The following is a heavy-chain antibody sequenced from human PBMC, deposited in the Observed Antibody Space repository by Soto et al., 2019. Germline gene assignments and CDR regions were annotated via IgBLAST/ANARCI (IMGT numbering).Heavy chain of an antibody. CDR3: AHFSVSYSDAFDI. CDR2: IYWDDDK. V-gene: IGHV2-5*02. CDR1: GFSLRTRGGG. Sequence: SGPTLMNPTQTLTLTCTFSGFSLRTRGGGGGWIPQPPGKALEWLAIIYWDDDKLYSPSLKSRFTITKDTSTNQVVLTMTNMDPLDTATYYCAHFSVSYSDAFDICGQGTMVTVSS. D-gene: IGHD1-26*01. J-gene: IGHJ3*02.